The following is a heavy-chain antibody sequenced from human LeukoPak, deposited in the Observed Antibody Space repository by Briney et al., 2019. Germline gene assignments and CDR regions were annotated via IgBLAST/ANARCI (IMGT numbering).Heavy chain of an antibody. D-gene: IGHD2/OR15-2a*01. CDR1: GGTFSSYA. CDR3: ARVSMATLYYYYYMDV. V-gene: IGHV1-69*05. J-gene: IGHJ6*03. Sequence: GSSVKVSCKASGGTFSSYAISWVRQAPGQGLGWMGGIIPIFGTANYAQKFQGRVTITTDESTSTAYMELSSLRSEDTAVYYCARVSMATLYYYYYMDVWGKGTTVTVSS. CDR2: IIPIFGTA.